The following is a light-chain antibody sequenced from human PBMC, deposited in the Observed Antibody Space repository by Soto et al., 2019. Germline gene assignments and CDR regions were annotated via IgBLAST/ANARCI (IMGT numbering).Light chain of an antibody. CDR2: GAS. V-gene: IGKV3-15*01. J-gene: IGKJ2*01. CDR1: QSVSSN. Sequence: EIVMTQSPATLSVSPGERATLSCRASQSVSSNLAWYQQKPGQAPRLLIYGASTRATGIPARFSGSGSGTEFTRTISSLQSEDFAVYYWQQYNNWPPYTFGQGTKLEIK. CDR3: QQYNNWPPYT.